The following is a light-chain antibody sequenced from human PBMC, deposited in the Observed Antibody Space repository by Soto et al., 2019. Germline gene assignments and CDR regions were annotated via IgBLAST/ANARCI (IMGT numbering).Light chain of an antibody. CDR3: QQRSNWQLT. V-gene: IGKV3-11*01. Sequence: EIVLTQSPATLSLSPGERATLSSRASQSVSSYLAWYQQKPGQAPRLLIYDASNRSTGIPARFSGSGSGTDFTLTISSLEPEDFAVYYCQQRSNWQLTFGGGTKVDIK. CDR2: DAS. CDR1: QSVSSY. J-gene: IGKJ4*01.